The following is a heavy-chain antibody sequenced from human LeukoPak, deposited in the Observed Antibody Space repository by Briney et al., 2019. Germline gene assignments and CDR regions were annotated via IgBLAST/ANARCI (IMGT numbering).Heavy chain of an antibody. CDR3: ATAIYGSGSYYNLTNDY. V-gene: IGHV1-24*01. CDR2: FDPEDGET. CDR1: GYTLTELS. D-gene: IGHD3-10*01. Sequence: GASGRVSCKVSGYTLTELSIPWVPQAPGKGVGWWGGFDPEDGETIYEQKFQGRVTMTEDTSTDTAYMELSSLRSEDTAVYYCATAIYGSGSYYNLTNDYWGQGTLVTVSS. J-gene: IGHJ4*02.